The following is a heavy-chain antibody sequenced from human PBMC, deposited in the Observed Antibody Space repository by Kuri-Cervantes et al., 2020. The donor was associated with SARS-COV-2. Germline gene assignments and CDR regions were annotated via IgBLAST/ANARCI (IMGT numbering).Heavy chain of an antibody. CDR2: ISYDGSNK. Sequence: GGSLRLSCAASGFTFSSYAMHWVRQAPGKGLEWVAVISYDGSNKYYADSVKGRFTISRDNSKNTLYLQMNSLRAEDTAVYYCAREVETGGGAFDIWGQGTMVTRLL. CDR1: GFTFSSYA. V-gene: IGHV3-30-3*01. J-gene: IGHJ3*02. CDR3: AREVETGGGAFDI. D-gene: IGHD3-16*01.